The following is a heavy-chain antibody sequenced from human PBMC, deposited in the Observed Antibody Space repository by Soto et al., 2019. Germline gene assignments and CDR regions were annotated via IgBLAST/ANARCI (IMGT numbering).Heavy chain of an antibody. V-gene: IGHV1-69*05. J-gene: IGHJ6*03. CDR3: AADNSDFWSSNYMDV. CDR1: GGTFSSYA. CDR2: IIPIFGNS. Sequence: SVKVSCKASGGTFSSYAISWVRQAPGQGLEWIGGIIPIFGNSNYAQKFQERVTITRDMSTSTAYMELSSLRSEDTAVYYCAADNSDFWSSNYMDVWGKGTTVTVSS. D-gene: IGHD3-3*01.